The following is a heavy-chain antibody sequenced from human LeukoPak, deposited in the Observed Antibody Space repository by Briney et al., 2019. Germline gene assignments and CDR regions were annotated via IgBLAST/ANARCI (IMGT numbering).Heavy chain of an antibody. CDR2: MNPNSGNT. J-gene: IGHJ4*02. Sequence: ASVKVSCKASGGTFSSYAINWVRQATGQGLEWMGWMNPNSGNTGYAQKFQGRVTITRNTSISTAYMELSRLRSDDTAVYYCARVRYRLAETYIDYWGQGTLVTVSS. V-gene: IGHV1-8*03. CDR3: ARVRYRLAETYIDY. D-gene: IGHD3-16*01. CDR1: GGTFSSYA.